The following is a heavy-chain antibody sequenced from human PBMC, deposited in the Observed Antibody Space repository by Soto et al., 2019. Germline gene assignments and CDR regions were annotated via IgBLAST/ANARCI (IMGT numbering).Heavy chain of an antibody. J-gene: IGHJ5*02. CDR2: INPNSGGT. CDR1: GYTFTGYY. CDR3: ARIDYGEKKTCFAP. Sequence: ASVKVSCKASGYTFTGYYMHWVRQAPGQGLEWMGWINPNSGGTNYAQKFQGRVTMTRDTSISTAYMELSRLRSDDTAVYYCARIDYGEKKTCFAPGGKGTLVPVSS. D-gene: IGHD4-17*01. V-gene: IGHV1-2*02.